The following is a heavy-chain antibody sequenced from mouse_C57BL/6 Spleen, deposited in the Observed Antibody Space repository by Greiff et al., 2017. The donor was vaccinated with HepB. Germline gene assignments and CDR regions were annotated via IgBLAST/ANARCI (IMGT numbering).Heavy chain of an antibody. CDR1: GYTFTSYW. CDR3: ARRRRAMDY. J-gene: IGHJ4*01. Sequence: QVQLQQPGAELVKPGASVKLSCKASGYTFTSYWMQWVNQRPGQGLEWIGEIDPSDSYTNYNQKFKGKATLTVDTSSSTAYMQLSSLTSEDSAVYYCARRRRAMDYWGQGTSVTVSS. V-gene: IGHV1-50*01. CDR2: IDPSDSYT.